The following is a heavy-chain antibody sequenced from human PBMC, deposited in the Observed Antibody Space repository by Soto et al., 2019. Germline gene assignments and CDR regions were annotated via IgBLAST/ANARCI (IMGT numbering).Heavy chain of an antibody. Sequence: SVKVSCKASGGTFSSYAISWVRQAPGQGLEWMGGIIPIFGTANYAQKFQGRVTITADESTSTAYMELSSLRSEDTAVYYCARGGVLRYYDSSGYNKGAFDIWGQGTMVTV. CDR3: ARGGVLRYYDSSGYNKGAFDI. CDR1: GGTFSSYA. V-gene: IGHV1-69*13. J-gene: IGHJ3*02. D-gene: IGHD3-22*01. CDR2: IIPIFGTA.